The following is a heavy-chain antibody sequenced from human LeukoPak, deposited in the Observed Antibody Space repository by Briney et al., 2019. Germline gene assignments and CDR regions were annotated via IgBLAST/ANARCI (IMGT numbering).Heavy chain of an antibody. CDR1: GGSISSGSYY. CDR3: ARGPTTMVRGVIGFDL. Sequence: SETLSLTCTVSGGSISSGSYYWSWIRQPAGKGLEWIGRIYTSGSTNYNPSLKSRVTISVDTSKNQFSLKLSSVTAADTAVYYCARGPTTMVRGVIGFDLWGQGTLVTVPS. J-gene: IGHJ5*02. CDR2: IYTSGST. V-gene: IGHV4-61*02. D-gene: IGHD3-10*01.